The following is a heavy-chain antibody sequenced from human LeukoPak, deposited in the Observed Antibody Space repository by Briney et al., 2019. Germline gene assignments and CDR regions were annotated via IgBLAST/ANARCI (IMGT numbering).Heavy chain of an antibody. CDR1: GYSFTSYC. D-gene: IGHD5-18*01. Sequence: GESLKISCKGSGYSFTSYCIGWVRQMPGKGLEWMGIIYPGDSDTRYSPSLQGQVTISADKSIITAYLQWSSLKASDTAMYYCARHSRGTAMVFYFDYWGQGTLVTVSS. CDR3: ARHSRGTAMVFYFDY. CDR2: IYPGDSDT. J-gene: IGHJ4*02. V-gene: IGHV5-51*01.